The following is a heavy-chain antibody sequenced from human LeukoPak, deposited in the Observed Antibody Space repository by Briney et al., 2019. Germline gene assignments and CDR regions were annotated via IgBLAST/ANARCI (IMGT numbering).Heavy chain of an antibody. CDR1: GGSISSYY. D-gene: IGHD5-18*01. Sequence: SETLSLTCTVSGGSISSYYWSWIRQPAGKGLEWIGRIYISGSTNYNPSLKSRVTMSVDTSKNQFSLKLSSVTAADTAMYYCTAGYSYDLFDYRGQGTLVTVSS. CDR3: TAGYSYDLFDY. J-gene: IGHJ4*02. V-gene: IGHV4-4*07. CDR2: IYISGST.